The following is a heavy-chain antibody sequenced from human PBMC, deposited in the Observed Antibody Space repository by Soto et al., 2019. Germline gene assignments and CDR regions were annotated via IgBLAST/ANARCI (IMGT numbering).Heavy chain of an antibody. D-gene: IGHD6-19*01. V-gene: IGHV3-23*01. CDR2: IIDSGAST. J-gene: IGHJ5*02. Sequence: GGSLRLSCAASGFTFSSCAMGWVRQAPGKGLEWVSDIIDSGASTYYADSVKGRFTISRDNAKNSLYLQMNSLRAEDTAVYYCARETQWLNWFDPWGQGTLVTVSS. CDR1: GFTFSSCA. CDR3: ARETQWLNWFDP.